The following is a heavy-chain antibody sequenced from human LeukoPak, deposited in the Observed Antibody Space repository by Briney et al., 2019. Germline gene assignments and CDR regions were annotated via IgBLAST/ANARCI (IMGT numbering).Heavy chain of an antibody. Sequence: PGGSLRLSCAASGFKFDNYAMHWVRQAPRRGLEWVSSISWNSDIITYADSVKGRFTISRDNAKNSLYLQMNSLRAEDTAVYYCASGGNIDYWGQGTLVTVSS. CDR2: ISWNSDII. CDR3: ASGGNIDY. CDR1: GFKFDNYA. D-gene: IGHD1-26*01. V-gene: IGHV3-9*01. J-gene: IGHJ4*02.